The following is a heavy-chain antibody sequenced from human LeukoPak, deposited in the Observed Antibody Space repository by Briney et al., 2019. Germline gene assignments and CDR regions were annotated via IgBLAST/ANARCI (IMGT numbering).Heavy chain of an antibody. CDR3: ARVNLLGYCTNDVCPGGGLPFDY. D-gene: IGHD2-8*01. V-gene: IGHV4-34*01. Sequence: SETLSLTCAVYGGSFSGYHWSWIRQSPGKGLEWIGEINHSESTNYNPSLKSRITISVDTSKNQFSLKLSSVTAADTAVYYCARVNLLGYCTNDVCPGGGLPFDYWGQGTLVTVSS. J-gene: IGHJ4*02. CDR1: GGSFSGYH. CDR2: INHSEST.